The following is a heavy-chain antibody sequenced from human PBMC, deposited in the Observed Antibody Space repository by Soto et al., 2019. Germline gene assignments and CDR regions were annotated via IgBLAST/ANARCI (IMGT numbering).Heavy chain of an antibody. V-gene: IGHV4-31*03. CDR3: ARVPVVLGPTN. Sequence: QMQLKESGPGLVKPSQTLSLTCTVSGGSINSAGFYWTWIRQYPGKGLEYIGNIYYSGTTYYNPSLKSRVTISMATSTNQVSLKVRSVTAADTAVYYCARVPVVLGPTNWGQGTLMTVSS. CDR2: IYYSGTT. CDR1: GGSINSAGFY. J-gene: IGHJ4*02. D-gene: IGHD2-15*01.